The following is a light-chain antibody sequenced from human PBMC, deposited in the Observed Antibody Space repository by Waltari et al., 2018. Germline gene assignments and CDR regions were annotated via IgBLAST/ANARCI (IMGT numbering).Light chain of an antibody. CDR1: SSNIGGSL. V-gene: IGLV1-47*01. J-gene: IGLJ3*02. CDR3: AAWDDGLSGPA. CDR2: MNS. Sequence: SVVTQPPSASGTPGPRASLSCSGRSSNIGGSLVSLYQQFPGMAPKLLIYMNSQRPSGVPDRFSGSKSGTSASLAISGLRSEDEAQYYCAAWDDGLSGPAFGGGTKLTVL.